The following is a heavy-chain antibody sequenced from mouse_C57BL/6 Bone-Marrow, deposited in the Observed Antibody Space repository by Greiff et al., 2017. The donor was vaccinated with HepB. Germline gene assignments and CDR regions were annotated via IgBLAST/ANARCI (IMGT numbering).Heavy chain of an antibody. CDR2: IRSKSNNYAT. CDR3: VRELKEHYFDY. J-gene: IGHJ2*01. V-gene: IGHV10-1*01. D-gene: IGHD1-3*01. CDR1: GFSFNTYA. Sequence: GGGLVQPKGSLKLSCAASGFSFNTYAMNWVRQAPGKGLEWVARIRSKSNNYATYYADSVKDRFTISRDDSESMLYLQMNNLKTEDTAMYYCVRELKEHYFDYWGQGTTLTVSS.